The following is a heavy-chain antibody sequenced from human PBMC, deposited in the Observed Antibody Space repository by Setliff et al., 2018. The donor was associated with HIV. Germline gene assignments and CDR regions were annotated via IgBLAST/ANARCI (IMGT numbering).Heavy chain of an antibody. CDR1: GYTFADYW. J-gene: IGHJ5*02. CDR2: IAPSDSDV. CDR3: ARRPSSYNWFDP. Sequence: GESLKISCQGSGYTFADYWIGWVRQMPGKGLEWMGVIAPSDSDVRYSPSFQGQVTMSVDESNSTAFLQWSSLRASDAAIYYCARRPSSYNWFDPWGQGTLVTV. V-gene: IGHV5-51*01. D-gene: IGHD6-6*01.